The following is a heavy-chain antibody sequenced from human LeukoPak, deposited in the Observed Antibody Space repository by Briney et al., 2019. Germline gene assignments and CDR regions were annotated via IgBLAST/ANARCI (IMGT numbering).Heavy chain of an antibody. V-gene: IGHV3-74*01. CDR3: ARSRAMDY. J-gene: IGHJ4*02. CDR1: GFTFSSYW. CDR2: INSDGSST. D-gene: IGHD2-2*01. Sequence: GESLKISCAASGFTFSSYWMHWVRQAPGKGLVWISRINSDGSSTSYVDSVKGRFTISRDNAKNTLYLQMNSLRAEDTAVYYCARSRAMDYWGQGTLVTVSS.